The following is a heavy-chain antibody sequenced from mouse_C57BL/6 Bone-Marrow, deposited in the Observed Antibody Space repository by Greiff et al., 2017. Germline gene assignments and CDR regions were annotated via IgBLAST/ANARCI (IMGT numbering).Heavy chain of an antibody. CDR1: GFTFSSYA. Sequence: EVMLVESGGGLVKPGGSLKLSCAASGFTFSSYAMSWVRQPPETRLEWVATISDGGSYTYYPDNGKGRFTISRDNAKNNLYLQMSHLKSEDTAMYDCARDTTVVAIDYWGQGTTLTVSS. V-gene: IGHV5-4*01. CDR2: ISDGGSYT. CDR3: ARDTTVVAIDY. D-gene: IGHD1-1*01. J-gene: IGHJ2*01.